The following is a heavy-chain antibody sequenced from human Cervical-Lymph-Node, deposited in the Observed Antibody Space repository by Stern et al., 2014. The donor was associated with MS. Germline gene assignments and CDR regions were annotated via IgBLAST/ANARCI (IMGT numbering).Heavy chain of an antibody. CDR2: MKPNSVTT. J-gene: IGHJ3*01. CDR1: GYTFTSYD. Sequence: VQMVESGAEVQKPGASVKVSCKASGYTFTSYDINWVRQATGQGLEWMGWMKPNSVTTDYAQKFQGRVTMTRSTSITTAYMELSSLRSEDTAVYYCARGDYFSSSGHYRDAFDLWGQGTMVTVSS. CDR3: ARGDYFSSSGHYRDAFDL. D-gene: IGHD3-22*01. V-gene: IGHV1-8*01.